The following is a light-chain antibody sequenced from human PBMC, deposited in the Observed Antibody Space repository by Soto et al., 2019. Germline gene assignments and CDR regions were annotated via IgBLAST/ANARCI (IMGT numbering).Light chain of an antibody. CDR2: LNSDGSH. CDR3: QTWGTGIVV. J-gene: IGLJ2*01. V-gene: IGLV4-69*01. Sequence: QAVLTQSPSASASLGASVKLTCTPSSGHSSYAIAWHQQQPEKGPRYLMKLNSDGSHSKGDGIPDRFSGSSSGAERYLTISSLQSEDEADYYCQTWGTGIVVFGGGTQLTV. CDR1: SGHSSYA.